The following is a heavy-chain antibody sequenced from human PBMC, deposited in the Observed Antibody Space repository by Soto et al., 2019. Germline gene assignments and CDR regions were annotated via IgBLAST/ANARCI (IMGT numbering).Heavy chain of an antibody. V-gene: IGHV4-34*01. CDR2: INHSGST. CDR1: GGSFSGYY. D-gene: IGHD5-12*01. J-gene: IGHJ4*02. Sequence: QVQLQQWGAGLLKPSETLSLTCAVYGGSFSGYYWSWIRQPPGKGLEGIGEINHSGSTNYNPSLKSRVTISVDTSKNQFSLKLSSVTATDTAVYYCARGRPSNSGYDPLLLPFLDYWGQGTLVTVSS. CDR3: ARGRPSNSGYDPLLLPFLDY.